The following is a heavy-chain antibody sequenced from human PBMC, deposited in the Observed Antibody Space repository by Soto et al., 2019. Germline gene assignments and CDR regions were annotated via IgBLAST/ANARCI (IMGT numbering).Heavy chain of an antibody. CDR3: TSGMDV. J-gene: IGHJ6*02. CDR1: VLTFGDYA. CDR2: IRSKAYGGTT. V-gene: IGHV3-49*04. Sequence: GSLLLSCTASVLTFGDYAMSWVRQAPGKGLELVGFIRSKAYGGTTEYAASVKGRFTISRDDSKSIAYLQMNSLKTEETAVYYCTSGMDVWGQGTTVTGSS.